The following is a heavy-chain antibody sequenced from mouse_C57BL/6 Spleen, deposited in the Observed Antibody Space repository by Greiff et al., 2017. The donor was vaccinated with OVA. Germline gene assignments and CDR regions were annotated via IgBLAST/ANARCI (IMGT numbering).Heavy chain of an antibody. V-gene: IGHV1-9*01. CDR1: GYTFTGYW. Sequence: VQLQQSGAELMKPGASVKLSCKATGYTFTGYWIEWVKQRPGHGLEWIGEILPGSGSTNYNETFKGKATFTADTSSNTAYMPLSILTTEDSASYNCARSGTSSYWYLDVWGTGTTVTVSS. J-gene: IGHJ1*03. CDR2: ILPGSGST. CDR3: ARSGTSSYWYLDV.